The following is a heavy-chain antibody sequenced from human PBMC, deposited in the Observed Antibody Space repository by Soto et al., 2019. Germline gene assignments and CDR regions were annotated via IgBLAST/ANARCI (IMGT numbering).Heavy chain of an antibody. D-gene: IGHD6-19*01. CDR2: IKSDGSST. CDR1: GFPFSSYW. J-gene: IGHJ4*02. Sequence: GGSLRHSCAASGFPFSSYWMHWVRQAPGKGLVWVSRIKSDGSSTTYADSVKGRFTISRDNAKNTLYLQMNSLRAEDTAVYYCAVAVAGPTAIGYWGQGTLVTVSS. CDR3: AVAVAGPTAIGY. V-gene: IGHV3-74*01.